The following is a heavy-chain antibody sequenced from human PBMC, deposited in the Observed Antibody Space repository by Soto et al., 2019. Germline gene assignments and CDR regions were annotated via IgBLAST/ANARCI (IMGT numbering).Heavy chain of an antibody. CDR3: ARRDVDRKSFDP. V-gene: IGHV4-39*01. CDR2: IYYSGND. Sequence: SETLSLTCNVSGGSVSSGDSYWAWIRQPPGKGLEWIGNIYYSGNDYYNPSLRSRVTIPVDTSKNQFSLNLASVTAADAAVYDCARRDVDRKSFDPWGQGALVTVSS. D-gene: IGHD2-21*02. J-gene: IGHJ5*02. CDR1: GGSVSSGDSY.